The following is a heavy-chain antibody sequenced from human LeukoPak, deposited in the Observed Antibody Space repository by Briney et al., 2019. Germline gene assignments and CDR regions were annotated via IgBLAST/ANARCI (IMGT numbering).Heavy chain of an antibody. CDR2: IYYSGST. J-gene: IGHJ4*02. V-gene: IGHV4-59*01. D-gene: IGHD3-22*01. Sequence: PSETLSLTCTVSGSSISSYYWSWIRQPPGKGLEWIGYIYYSGSTNYNPSLKSRVTISVDTSKNQFSLKLSSVTAADTAVYYCASNYYDSSGYYYYFDYWGQGTLVTVSS. CDR3: ASNYYDSSGYYYYFDY. CDR1: GSSISSYY.